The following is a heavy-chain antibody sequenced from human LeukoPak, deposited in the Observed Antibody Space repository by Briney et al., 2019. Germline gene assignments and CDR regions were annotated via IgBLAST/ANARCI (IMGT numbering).Heavy chain of an antibody. CDR1: GFTFSSYS. CDR3: ARVQLNSGSYSFDY. D-gene: IGHD1-26*01. V-gene: IGHV3-21*01. J-gene: IGHJ4*02. CDR2: ISSSSSYI. Sequence: GGSLRLSCAASGFTFSSYSMNWVRQAPGKGLEWVSSISSSSSYIYYADSVKGRFTISRDNAKNSLYLQMNSLRAEDTAVYYCARVQLNSGSYSFDYWGQGTLVTVSS.